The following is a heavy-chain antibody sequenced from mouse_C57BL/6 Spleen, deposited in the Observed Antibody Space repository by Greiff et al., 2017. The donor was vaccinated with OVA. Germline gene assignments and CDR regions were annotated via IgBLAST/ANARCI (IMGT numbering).Heavy chain of an antibody. J-gene: IGHJ4*01. CDR2: IYPSDSET. Sequence: VQLQQPGAELVRPGSSVKLSCKASGYTFTSYWMDWVKQRPGQGLEWIGNIYPSDSETHYNQKFKDKATLTVDKSSSTAYMQLSSLTSEDSAVYYCARVGYGLYAMDYWGQGTSVTVSS. V-gene: IGHV1-61*01. D-gene: IGHD2-10*02. CDR3: ARVGYGLYAMDY. CDR1: GYTFTSYW.